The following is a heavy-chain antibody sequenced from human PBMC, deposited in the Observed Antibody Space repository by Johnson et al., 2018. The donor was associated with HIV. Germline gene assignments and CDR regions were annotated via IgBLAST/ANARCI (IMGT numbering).Heavy chain of an antibody. J-gene: IGHJ3*01. D-gene: IGHD3-10*01. V-gene: IGHV3-NL1*01. CDR1: GFTLSTYG. Sequence: QVQLVESGGGVVQPGRSLRLSCAASGFTLSTYGMHWVRQAPGKGLEWVAVMYSGGSTYYADSVKGRFTIPRDNAKNTRYLQMNSLKTEDTAVYYCTTVEYGSGSPLWGQGTMVTVSS. CDR2: MYSGGST. CDR3: TTVEYGSGSPL.